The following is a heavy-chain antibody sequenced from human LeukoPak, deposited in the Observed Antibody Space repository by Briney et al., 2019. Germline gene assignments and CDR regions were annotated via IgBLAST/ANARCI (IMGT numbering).Heavy chain of an antibody. J-gene: IGHJ4*02. CDR1: GGSISSYY. Sequence: SETLSLTCTVSGGSISSYYWSWIRQPPGKGLEWIGYIYYSGSTYYNPSLKSRVTISVDTSKNQFSLKLSSVTAADTAVYYCARGVRWLQLSYFDYWGQGTLVTVSS. V-gene: IGHV4-59*06. D-gene: IGHD5-24*01. CDR3: ARGVRWLQLSYFDY. CDR2: IYYSGST.